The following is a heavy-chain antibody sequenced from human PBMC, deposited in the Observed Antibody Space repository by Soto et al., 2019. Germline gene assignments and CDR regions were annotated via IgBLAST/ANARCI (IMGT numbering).Heavy chain of an antibody. CDR3: ARGVVTARVFNY. J-gene: IGHJ4*02. V-gene: IGHV4-30-2*01. D-gene: IGHD2-15*01. CDR1: GGSMSSGAYF. Sequence: ILSLTCAVSGGSMSSGAYFWGWIRQPPGKGLEWIGHIYDSGTTYHNPSLRSRVTISVGRSKNQFSLRLSSLTAADTAVYFCARGVVTARVFNYWGRGTLVTVPS. CDR2: IYDSGTT.